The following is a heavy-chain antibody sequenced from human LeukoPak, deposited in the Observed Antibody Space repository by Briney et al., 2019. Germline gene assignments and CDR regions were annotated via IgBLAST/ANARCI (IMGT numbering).Heavy chain of an antibody. Sequence: GGSLRLSCAASGFTFSSYAMSWVRQAPGKGLEWVSAISGSGGSTYYADSVKGRFTISRDNSKNTLYLQMNSLRAEDTAVYYCARAEVRYYDSSGYLHWGQGTLVTVSS. D-gene: IGHD3-22*01. V-gene: IGHV3-23*01. J-gene: IGHJ4*02. CDR3: ARAEVRYYDSSGYLH. CDR2: ISGSGGST. CDR1: GFTFSSYA.